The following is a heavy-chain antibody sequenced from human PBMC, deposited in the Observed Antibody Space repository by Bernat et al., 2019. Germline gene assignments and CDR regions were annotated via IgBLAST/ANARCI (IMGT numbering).Heavy chain of an antibody. CDR3: ASDSSDYLN. J-gene: IGHJ4*02. V-gene: IGHV1-69*06. CDR1: GGTFSSDA. D-gene: IGHD3-22*01. CDR2: IIPIFNTT. Sequence: QVQLVQSGAEVKKPGSSVKVSCKASGGTFSSDAISWVRQAPGQGLEWIGGIIPIFNTTNYAQKFQGRVTITADKSTSTAYMELSSLRSEDTAVYYCASDSSDYLNWGQGTLVTVSS.